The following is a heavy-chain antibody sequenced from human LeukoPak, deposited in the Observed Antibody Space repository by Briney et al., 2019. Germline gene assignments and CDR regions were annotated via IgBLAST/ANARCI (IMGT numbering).Heavy chain of an antibody. Sequence: PAETLSLTCLVSGGSISTYYWSWIRQPPGKGLEWIGYIYYSGNTNYNPSLKSRVTISVETSKSQFSLKLSSVTAADTAVYYCARRRIQWLVTGGLDYWGQGTLVTVSS. V-gene: IGHV4-59*12. CDR3: ARRRIQWLVTGGLDY. J-gene: IGHJ4*02. CDR1: GGSISTYY. D-gene: IGHD6-19*01. CDR2: IYYSGNT.